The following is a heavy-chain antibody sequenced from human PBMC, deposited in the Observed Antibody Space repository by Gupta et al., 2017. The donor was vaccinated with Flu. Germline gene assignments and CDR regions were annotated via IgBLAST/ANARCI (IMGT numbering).Heavy chain of an antibody. CDR2: IIPVYGTA. D-gene: IGHD2-8*01. J-gene: IGHJ5*02. CDR3: ARGYWTNGGCDTGVDA. V-gene: IGHV1-69*06. Sequence: GTFSTYTINWGRQAPGEGLEWVGGIIPVYGTANYEQNFQDRRTITADKSTSTAYMELGSLRSEDTALYYCARGYWTNGGCDTGVDAGGQGTLVTVSS. CDR1: GTFSTYT.